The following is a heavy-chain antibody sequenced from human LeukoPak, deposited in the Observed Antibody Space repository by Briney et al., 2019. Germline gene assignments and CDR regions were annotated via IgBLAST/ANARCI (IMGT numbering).Heavy chain of an antibody. CDR2: IKQDGSEK. V-gene: IGHV3-7*01. J-gene: IGHJ3*01. CDR1: GFTFSSYS. CDR3: ARDSVDCRGCAFDL. D-gene: IGHD3-10*01. Sequence: GGSLRLSCAASGFTFSSYSMNWVRQAPGKGLEWVANIKQDGSEKYYVDSVKGRFTISRDNAKKSLYLQMDSLRGEDTALYYCARDSVDCRGCAFDLWGQGTMVTVSS.